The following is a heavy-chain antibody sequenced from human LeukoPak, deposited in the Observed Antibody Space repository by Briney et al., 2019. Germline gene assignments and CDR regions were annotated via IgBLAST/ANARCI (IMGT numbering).Heavy chain of an antibody. CDR1: GYTFTGYY. CDR3: ARGRTIFGVVIPRRGLGAFDI. D-gene: IGHD3-3*01. Sequence: GASVKVSCKASGYTFTGYYMHWVRQAPGQGLEWMGWINPNSGGTNYAQKFQGRVTMTRDTSISTAYMELSRLRSDDTAVYYCARGRTIFGVVIPRRGLGAFDIWGQGTMVTVSS. V-gene: IGHV1-2*02. J-gene: IGHJ3*02. CDR2: INPNSGGT.